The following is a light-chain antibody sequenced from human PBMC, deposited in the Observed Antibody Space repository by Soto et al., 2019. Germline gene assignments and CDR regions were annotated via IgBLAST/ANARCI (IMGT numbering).Light chain of an antibody. CDR2: GNT. V-gene: IGLV1-40*01. Sequence: QLVLTQPPSVSGAPGQRVTISCTGSSSNIGAGYDVHWYQQLPGRAPKLLIYGNTNRPSGVPDRFSGSKSGTSASLAITGLQAEGEADYYCLSFDSSLSVVFGGGTKLTVL. CDR1: SSNIGAGYD. CDR3: LSFDSSLSVV. J-gene: IGLJ2*01.